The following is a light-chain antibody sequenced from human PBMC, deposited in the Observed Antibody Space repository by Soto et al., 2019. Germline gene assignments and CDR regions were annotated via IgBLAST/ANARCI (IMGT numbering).Light chain of an antibody. V-gene: IGLV2-14*03. CDR1: HNDIGTYDY. CDR2: GVT. Sequence: QSALTQPPSLSGSPGQSITISCTGNHNDIGTYDYVSWYQQHPGRAPRLLIHGVTTRPSGISDRFSASKSGLTASLTISGLQPEDEADYSCSSFTSNRIYVFGPGTKVTVL. CDR3: SSFTSNRIYV. J-gene: IGLJ1*01.